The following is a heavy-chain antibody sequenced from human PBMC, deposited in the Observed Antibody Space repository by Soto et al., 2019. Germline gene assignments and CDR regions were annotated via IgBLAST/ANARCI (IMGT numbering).Heavy chain of an antibody. J-gene: IGHJ4*02. Sequence: GGSLRLSCAASGFTFTRYSMNWVRQAPGKGLEWVSSISSTTNYIYYGDSMKGRVTISRDNAKNSLYLEMNSLRAEDRAVYSCARESEDLTSNFDYWGQGTLVTVSS. CDR2: ISSTTNYI. CDR3: ARESEDLTSNFDY. CDR1: GFTFTRYS. V-gene: IGHV3-21*06.